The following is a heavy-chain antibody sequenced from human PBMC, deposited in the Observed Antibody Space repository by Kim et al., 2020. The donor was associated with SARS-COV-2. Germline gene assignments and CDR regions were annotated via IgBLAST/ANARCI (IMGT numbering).Heavy chain of an antibody. J-gene: IGHJ4*02. Sequence: SETLSLTCTVSGGSISSYYWSWIRQPPGKGLEWIGYIYYSGSTNYNPSLKSRVTISVDTSKNQFSLKLSSVTAADTTVYYCARHVYSSGWYGSPIRYYFDYWGQGTLVTVSS. CDR3: ARHVYSSGWYGSPIRYYFDY. CDR1: GGSISSYY. V-gene: IGHV4-59*08. D-gene: IGHD6-19*01. CDR2: IYYSGST.